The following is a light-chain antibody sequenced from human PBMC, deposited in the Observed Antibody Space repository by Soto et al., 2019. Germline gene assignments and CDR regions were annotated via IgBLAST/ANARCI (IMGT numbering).Light chain of an antibody. Sequence: EIVMTQSPVSLSASLGDKATITCRASQTVSSYLALYQHKPGQAPRLLNYGASTRATDFPARFSGSGSGTEFTLTISSLQSEDIAVYYCQRYNTWPRTFGQGTKVDIK. CDR2: GAS. J-gene: IGKJ1*01. CDR3: QRYNTWPRT. CDR1: QTVSSY. V-gene: IGKV3-15*01.